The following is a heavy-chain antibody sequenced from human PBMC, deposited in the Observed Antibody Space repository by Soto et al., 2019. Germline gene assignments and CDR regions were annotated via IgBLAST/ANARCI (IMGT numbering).Heavy chain of an antibody. CDR1: GFTFSSYA. CDR2: ISAGGVST. J-gene: IGHJ4*02. Sequence: GGSLRLSCAASGFTFSSYAASWVRQAPRKGLEWVAVISAGGVSTYHADSVKGRFTISRDNSKNTLDLQMNNLRVEDTALYYCASRKGDDSGLDYWGQGT. CDR3: ASRKGDDSGLDY. V-gene: IGHV3-23*01. D-gene: IGHD3-22*01.